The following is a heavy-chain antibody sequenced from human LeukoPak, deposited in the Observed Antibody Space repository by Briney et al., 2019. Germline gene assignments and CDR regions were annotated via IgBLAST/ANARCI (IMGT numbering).Heavy chain of an antibody. CDR2: ISSSSSYI. J-gene: IGHJ4*02. D-gene: IGHD1-14*01. V-gene: IGHV3-21*01. CDR3: ATLLGSITGIDY. Sequence: GGSLRLSCAASGFTFSSYSMNWVRQAAGKGLEWVSSISSSSSYIYYADSVKGRFTISRDNAKNSLYLQTNSLRAEDTAVYYRATLLGSITGIDYWGQGTLVTVSS. CDR1: GFTFSSYS.